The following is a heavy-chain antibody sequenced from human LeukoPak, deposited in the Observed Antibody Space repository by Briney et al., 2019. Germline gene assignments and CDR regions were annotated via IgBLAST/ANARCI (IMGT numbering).Heavy chain of an antibody. CDR3: ARGGEEDIVLMVYTEPYFDY. D-gene: IGHD2-8*01. CDR2: ISSSGSTI. J-gene: IGHJ4*02. Sequence: GSLRLSCAASGFTFSYYYMSWIRQAPGKGLEWVSYISSSGSTIYYADSVKGRFTISRDNAKNSLYLQMNSLRAEDTAVYYCARGGEEDIVLMVYTEPYFDYWGQGTLVTVSS. CDR1: GFTFSYYY. V-gene: IGHV3-11*01.